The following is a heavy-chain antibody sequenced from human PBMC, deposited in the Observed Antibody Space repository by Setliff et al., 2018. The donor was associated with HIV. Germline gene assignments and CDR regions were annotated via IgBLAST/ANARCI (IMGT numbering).Heavy chain of an antibody. V-gene: IGHV4-34*01. D-gene: IGHD2-15*01. CDR2: IYYSGRT. Sequence: SETLSLTCAVYGGSFSDYYWSWIRQPPGKGLEWIGYIYYSGRTYYNPSLKSRVTISVDTSKNQVSLRLSSVTPADTAVYYCARHSCGTTACYGPDMWGPGTMVTV. J-gene: IGHJ3*02. CDR3: ARHSCGTTACYGPDM. CDR1: GGSFSDYY.